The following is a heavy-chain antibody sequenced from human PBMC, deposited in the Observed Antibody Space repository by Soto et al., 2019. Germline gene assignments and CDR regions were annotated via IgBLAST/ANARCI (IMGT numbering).Heavy chain of an antibody. J-gene: IGHJ4*02. Sequence: GGSLRLSCAASGFTFSDYYMSWIRQAPGKGLEWVSYISSSGITIYYADSVKGRFTISRDNAKNSLYLQMNSLRAEDTAVYYCARDVDSIYELWSGLQVGLLDYWGQGTLVTVSS. CDR1: GFTFSDYY. CDR2: ISSSGITI. V-gene: IGHV3-11*01. CDR3: ARDVDSIYELWSGLQVGLLDY. D-gene: IGHD3-3*01.